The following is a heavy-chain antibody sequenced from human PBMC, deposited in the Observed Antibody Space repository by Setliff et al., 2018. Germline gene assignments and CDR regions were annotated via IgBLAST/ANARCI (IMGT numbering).Heavy chain of an antibody. CDR3: AKDLGLLWFGELLWEFRSRGMDV. D-gene: IGHD3-10*01. Sequence: PGESLKISCAASGFTFSSYGMHWVRQAPGKGLEWVAVISYDGSNKYYADSVKGRFTISRDNSKNTLYLQMNSLRAEDTAVYYCAKDLGLLWFGELLWEFRSRGMDVWGQGTTVTVSS. V-gene: IGHV3-30*18. CDR1: GFTFSSYG. J-gene: IGHJ6*02. CDR2: ISYDGSNK.